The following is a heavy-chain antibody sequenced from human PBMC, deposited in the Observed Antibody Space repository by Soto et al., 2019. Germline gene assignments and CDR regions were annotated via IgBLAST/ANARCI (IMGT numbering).Heavy chain of an antibody. CDR2: IYSGGST. CDR1: GFTVSSNY. J-gene: IGHJ4*02. Sequence: EVQLVESGGGLIQPGGSLRLSCAASGFTVSSNYMSWVRQAPGKGLEWVSVIYSGGSTYYADSVKGRLTISRDNSKNTLYLQMNSLRAEDTAVYYCARDVYCYDSSGFDYWGQGTLVTVSS. V-gene: IGHV3-53*01. D-gene: IGHD3-22*01. CDR3: ARDVYCYDSSGFDY.